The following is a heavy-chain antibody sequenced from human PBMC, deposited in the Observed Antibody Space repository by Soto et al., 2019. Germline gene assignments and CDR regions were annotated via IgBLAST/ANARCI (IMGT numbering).Heavy chain of an antibody. CDR2: LWSDGTTK. J-gene: IGHJ6*02. Sequence: PGGSLRLSPAASGFTLASFGMNWVRQAPGKGLEWLAVLWSDGTTKDYSGSVQGRFTVSRDISKNTVFLQMNSLGDEDTAVYYCARGYALWSPYHYYNMDVWGRGTTVTVSS. D-gene: IGHD5-18*01. CDR1: GFTLASFG. CDR3: ARGYALWSPYHYYNMDV. V-gene: IGHV3-33*01.